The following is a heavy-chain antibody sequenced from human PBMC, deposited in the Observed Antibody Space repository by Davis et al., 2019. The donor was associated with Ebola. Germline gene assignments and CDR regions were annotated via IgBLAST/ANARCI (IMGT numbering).Heavy chain of an antibody. CDR3: VKGGSYYGSGNYWVRYYGMDV. D-gene: IGHD3-10*01. J-gene: IGHJ6*02. Sequence: GESLKISCSASGFIFSSYVMSWVRLAPGKGLEWVSTYGTSADTYYADSVKGRFIISRDNSKNTVFLQMNSLTPEDTAVYFCVKGGSYYGSGNYWVRYYGMDVWGQGTKVTVSS. V-gene: IGHV3-23*01. CDR1: GFIFSSYV. CDR2: GTSADT.